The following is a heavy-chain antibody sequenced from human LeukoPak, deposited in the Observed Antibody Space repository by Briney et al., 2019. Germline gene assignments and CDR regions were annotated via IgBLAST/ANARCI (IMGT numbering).Heavy chain of an antibody. J-gene: IGHJ4*02. CDR1: GYSISSGYY. CDR2: IYHSGST. D-gene: IGHD5-18*01. Sequence: PSETLSLTCAVSGYSISSGYYWGWIRQPPGKGLEGIGSIYHSGSTYYNPSLKSRVTISVDTSKNQFSLKLSSVTAADTAVYYCASTNGYSYGSLYDYWGQGTLVTVSS. V-gene: IGHV4-38-2*01. CDR3: ASTNGYSYGSLYDY.